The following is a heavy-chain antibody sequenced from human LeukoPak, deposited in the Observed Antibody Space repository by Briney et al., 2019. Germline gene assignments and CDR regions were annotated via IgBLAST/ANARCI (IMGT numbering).Heavy chain of an antibody. J-gene: IGHJ6*03. CDR3: ARDQKSNSITFGGVIVKDYYYYMDV. D-gene: IGHD3-16*02. CDR1: GYTFSSYA. V-gene: IGHV1-18*01. Sequence: ASVKVSCKASGYTFSSYAMTWVRQAPGQGLEWMGWISAYNGNTNYAQKLQGRVTMTTDTSTSTAYMELRGLRSDDTAVYYCARDQKSNSITFGGVIVKDYYYYMDVWGKGTTVTVSS. CDR2: ISAYNGNT.